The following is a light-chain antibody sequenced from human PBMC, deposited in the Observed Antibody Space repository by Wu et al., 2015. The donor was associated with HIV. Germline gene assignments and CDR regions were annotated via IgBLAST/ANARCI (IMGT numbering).Light chain of an antibody. Sequence: EIVLTQSPGTLSLSPGERATLSCRASQSVNNNYLAWYQQKTGQAPSLLIFDASTRATGIPARFSGSGSGTEFTLTISSIQSEDFAVYYCQQYSHWPTWTFGQGTKVEVK. J-gene: IGKJ1*01. CDR2: DAS. CDR3: QQYSHWPTWT. V-gene: IGKV3-15*01. CDR1: QSVNNN.